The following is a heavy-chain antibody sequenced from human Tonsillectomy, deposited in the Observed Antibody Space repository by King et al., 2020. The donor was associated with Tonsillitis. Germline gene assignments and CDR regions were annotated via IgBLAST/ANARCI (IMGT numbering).Heavy chain of an antibody. J-gene: IGHJ3*02. V-gene: IGHV4-59*01. Sequence: QLQESGPGLVKPSETLSLTCTVSGGSISSYYWSWIRQPPGKGLEWIGYIYYSGSTNYNPSLKSRVTLSVDTSKSTFSLKLSSVTAADTAVYYCAREISLADAFDIWGQGTMVTVSS. CDR3: AREISLADAFDI. CDR1: GGSISSYY. CDR2: IYYSGST. D-gene: IGHD1-1*01.